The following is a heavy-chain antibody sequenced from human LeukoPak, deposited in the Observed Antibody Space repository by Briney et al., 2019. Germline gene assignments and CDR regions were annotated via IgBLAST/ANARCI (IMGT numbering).Heavy chain of an antibody. D-gene: IGHD3-10*01. Sequence: GGSLRLSCAASGFTFSSYWMHWVRQAPGKGLVWVSRISSDGSSTNYADSVMGRFTVSRDNAENTLLPQMNSLRAEDTAVYYCATLGSYFDYWGQGTLVTVSP. CDR3: ATLGSYFDY. CDR2: ISSDGSST. V-gene: IGHV3-74*01. CDR1: GFTFSSYW. J-gene: IGHJ4*02.